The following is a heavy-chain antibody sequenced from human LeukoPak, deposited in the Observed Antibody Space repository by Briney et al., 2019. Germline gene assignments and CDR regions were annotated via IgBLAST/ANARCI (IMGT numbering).Heavy chain of an antibody. Sequence: PSETLSLTCAVYGGSFSGYYWSWIRQPPGKGLEWIGEINHSGSTNYNPSLKSRVTISVDTSKNQFSLKLSSVTAADTAVYYCARGNRKRTIAAAHGRRDAFDIWGQGTMVTVSS. D-gene: IGHD6-13*01. CDR3: ARGNRKRTIAAAHGRRDAFDI. CDR1: GGSFSGYY. J-gene: IGHJ3*02. CDR2: INHSGST. V-gene: IGHV4-34*01.